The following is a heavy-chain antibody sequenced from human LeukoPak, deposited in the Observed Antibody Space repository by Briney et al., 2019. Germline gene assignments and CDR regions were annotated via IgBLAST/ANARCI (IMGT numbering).Heavy chain of an antibody. J-gene: IGHJ4*02. CDR1: GFTFSSYG. CDR2: ISGSGGGA. CDR3: ARSPGYCTNGVCYTRRYFDY. V-gene: IGHV3-23*01. Sequence: PGGTLRLSCAASGFTFSSYGMNWVRQAPGKGLEWVSGISGSGGGAYYADSVKGRFTISRDNAKNSLYLQMNSLRAEDTALYYCARSPGYCTNGVCYTRRYFDYWGQGILVTVSS. D-gene: IGHD2-8*01.